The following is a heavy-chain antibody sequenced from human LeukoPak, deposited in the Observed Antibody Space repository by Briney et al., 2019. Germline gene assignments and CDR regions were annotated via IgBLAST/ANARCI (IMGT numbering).Heavy chain of an antibody. CDR2: IYYSGST. CDR1: GGSISSSSYY. J-gene: IGHJ4*02. Sequence: SETLSLTCTVSGGSISSSSYYWGWIRQPPGKGLEWIGSIYYSGSTYYNPSLKSRVTISVDTSKNQFSLKLRFVTAADTAVYYCTRLQGRVDYWGQGTLVTVSS. V-gene: IGHV4-39*01. CDR3: TRLQGRVDY.